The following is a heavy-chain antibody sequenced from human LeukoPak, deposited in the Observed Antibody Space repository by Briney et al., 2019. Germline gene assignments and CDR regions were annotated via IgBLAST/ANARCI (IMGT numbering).Heavy chain of an antibody. J-gene: IGHJ4*02. V-gene: IGHV3-11*04. D-gene: IGHD2-2*01. CDR1: GFTFSDYY. CDR3: ARERGCSSTSCSNDFDY. Sequence: GGSLRLSCAASGFTFSDYYMSWIRQAPGKGLEWVSYISSSSSTIYYADSVKGRFTISRDNAKNSLYLQMNSLRAEDTAVYYCARERGCSSTSCSNDFDYWGQGTLVTVSS. CDR2: ISSSSSTI.